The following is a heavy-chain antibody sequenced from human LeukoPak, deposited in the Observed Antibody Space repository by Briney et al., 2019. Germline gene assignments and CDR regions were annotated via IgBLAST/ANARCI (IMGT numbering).Heavy chain of an antibody. Sequence: SETLSLTCTVSGYSISSGYYWGWIRQPPGKGLEWIGSIYHSGSTYYNPSLKSRVTISVDTSKNQSSLKLSSVTAADTAVYYCARGTISGYDSDFDYWGQGTLVTVSS. CDR2: IYHSGST. CDR1: GYSISSGYY. J-gene: IGHJ4*02. V-gene: IGHV4-38-2*02. CDR3: ARGTISGYDSDFDY. D-gene: IGHD5-12*01.